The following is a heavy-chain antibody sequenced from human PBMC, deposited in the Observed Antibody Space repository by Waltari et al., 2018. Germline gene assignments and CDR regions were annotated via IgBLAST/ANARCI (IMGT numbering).Heavy chain of an antibody. V-gene: IGHV3-7*01. CDR2: IKKDGSEI. Sequence: DVQLVESGGGLVQPGGSLRLSCVVFGSDFSNFWMIWARQAPGKGLEWVANIKKDGSEIHYVDSVKGRFTISRDNAKKSVYLQMNSLRVEDTAVYFCVRVGEENSNSQYRWFDAWGQGSLVTVSS. CDR3: VRVGEENSNSQYRWFDA. D-gene: IGHD3-16*02. J-gene: IGHJ5*02. CDR1: GSDFSNFW.